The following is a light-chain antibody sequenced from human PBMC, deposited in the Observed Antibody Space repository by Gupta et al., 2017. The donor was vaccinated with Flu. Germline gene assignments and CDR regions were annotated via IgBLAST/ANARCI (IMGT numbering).Light chain of an antibody. CDR1: QSVSRSY. J-gene: IGKJ1*01. CDR2: GAS. Sequence: EIVLTQSPGTLPLSPGERATLPCRASQSVSRSYLAWYQQKPGQAPRLLIYGASSRATGIPDRFSGSGSGTDFTLTISRLEPEDFAVYYCQQYGSAPPWTFGQGTKVEIK. V-gene: IGKV3-20*01. CDR3: QQYGSAPPWT.